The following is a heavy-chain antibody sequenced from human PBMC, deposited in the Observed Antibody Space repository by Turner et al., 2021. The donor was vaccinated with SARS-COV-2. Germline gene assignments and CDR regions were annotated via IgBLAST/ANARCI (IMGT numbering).Heavy chain of an antibody. V-gene: IGHV1-69*08. Sequence: GTFSSYSISWVRQAPGQGLEWMGRIIPILGSASYAQKFQGRVTITAETSTSTAYMELSSLRSEDTAVYYCARSGYCSSSSCYGYYYDMDVWGKGTTVTVSS. CDR1: GTFSSYS. D-gene: IGHD2-2*01. J-gene: IGHJ6*03. CDR2: IIPILGSA. CDR3: ARSGYCSSSSCYGYYYDMDV.